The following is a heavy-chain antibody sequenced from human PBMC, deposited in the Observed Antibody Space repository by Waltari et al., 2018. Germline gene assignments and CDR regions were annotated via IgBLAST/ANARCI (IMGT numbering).Heavy chain of an antibody. CDR1: GGSISSYS. CDR3: ARENFFYYYMDV. CDR2: IYYSGST. J-gene: IGHJ6*03. V-gene: IGHV4-59*01. Sequence: QVQLQESGPGLVKPSETLSLTCTVSGGSISSYSWSWIRQPPGKGLEWIGYIYYSGSTNYNPSLKSRVTISVDTSKNQFSLKLSSVTAADTAVYYCARENFFYYYMDVWGKGTTVTVSS. D-gene: IGHD1-7*01.